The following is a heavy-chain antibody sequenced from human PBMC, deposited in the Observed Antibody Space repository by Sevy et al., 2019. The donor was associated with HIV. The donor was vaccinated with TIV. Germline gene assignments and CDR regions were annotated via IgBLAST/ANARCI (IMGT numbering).Heavy chain of an antibody. D-gene: IGHD3-3*01. V-gene: IGHV4-39*01. J-gene: IGHJ4*02. CDR1: GGSISSSNYY. CDR2: IYYSGSA. Sequence: SETLSLTCTVPGGSISSSNYYWGWIRQPPGKGLEWIGTIYYSGSAYYNSSLKSRVTIFIDTSNNQFSLRLSSVTAADTDVYYCARRDYYGYSDSWGQGTLVTVSS. CDR3: ARRDYYGYSDS.